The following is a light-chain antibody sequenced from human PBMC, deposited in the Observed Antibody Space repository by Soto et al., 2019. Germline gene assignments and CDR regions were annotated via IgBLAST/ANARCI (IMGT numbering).Light chain of an antibody. J-gene: IGKJ1*01. V-gene: IGKV1-5*01. CDR3: QQCYQYWT. CDR1: ENINRC. Sequence: DIQMTQSPSTLSASVGDRVTITCRASENINRCLAWYQQKPGKAPELLIYDASNLESGVPSRFSGSGFGTEFTLSISSLQPDDFATYYCQQCYQYWTFGQGTKVEIK. CDR2: DAS.